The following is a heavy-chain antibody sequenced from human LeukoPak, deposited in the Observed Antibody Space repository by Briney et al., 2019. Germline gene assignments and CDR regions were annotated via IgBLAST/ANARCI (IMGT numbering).Heavy chain of an antibody. CDR2: IYYSGST. CDR3: ARGLSSSWFDAFDI. D-gene: IGHD6-13*01. V-gene: IGHV4-61*08. CDR1: GGSISSGGYY. J-gene: IGHJ3*02. Sequence: SQTLSLTCTVSGGSISSGGYYWSWIRQPPGKGLEWIGYIYYSGSTNYNPSLKSRVTISVDTSKNQFSLKLSSVTAADTAVYYCARGLSSSWFDAFDIWGQGTMVTVSS.